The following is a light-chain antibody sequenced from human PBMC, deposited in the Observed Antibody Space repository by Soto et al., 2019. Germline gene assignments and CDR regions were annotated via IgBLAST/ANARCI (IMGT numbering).Light chain of an antibody. CDR1: RSDVGGYNC. Sequence: QSALTQPASVSGSPGQSITISCTGTRSDVGGYNCVSWYQQHPGKAPKLMIYDVSNRPSGVSNRFSGSKSGNTASLTISGLQAEDEADYYCNSYTSSSTVVFGGGTKLTVL. CDR2: DVS. CDR3: NSYTSSSTVV. V-gene: IGLV2-14*01. J-gene: IGLJ2*01.